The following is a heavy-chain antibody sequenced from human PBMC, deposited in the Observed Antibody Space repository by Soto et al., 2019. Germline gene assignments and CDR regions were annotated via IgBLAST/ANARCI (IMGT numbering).Heavy chain of an antibody. CDR1: GFTVSSYA. CDR2: ISGSGGST. CDR3: AKWNGYGDF. D-gene: IGHD1-1*01. V-gene: IGHV3-23*01. J-gene: IGHJ4*02. Sequence: PGGSLTLSCAASGFTVSSYALSLVRQAPGKGLEWVSAISGSGGSTYYADSVKGRFTITGDDSKNTAYLQMHSLRVEDTAVYYCAKWNGYGDFWGQGTLVTVSS.